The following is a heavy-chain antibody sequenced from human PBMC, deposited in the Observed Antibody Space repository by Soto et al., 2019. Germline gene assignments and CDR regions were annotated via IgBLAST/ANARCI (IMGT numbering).Heavy chain of an antibody. V-gene: IGHV4-31*03. CDR1: GGSISSGGYY. CDR3: SRDATDYDILTGYYRGSVVDY. J-gene: IGHJ4*02. CDR2: IYYSGST. D-gene: IGHD3-9*01. Sequence: QVQLQESGPGLVKPSQTLSLTCTVSGGSISSGGYYWSWIRQHPGKGLEWIGYIYYSGSTYYNPSLNSRVTISVDTSKNQFSLKLSSVTAADTAVYYCSRDATDYDILTGYYRGSVVDYWGQGTLVTVSS.